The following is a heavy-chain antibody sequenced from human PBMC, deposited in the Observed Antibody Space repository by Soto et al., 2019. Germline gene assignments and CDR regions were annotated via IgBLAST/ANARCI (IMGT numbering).Heavy chain of an antibody. V-gene: IGHV1-69*01. CDR3: ASTGYSSSPFDY. CDR1: GGTFSSYA. J-gene: IGHJ4*02. Sequence: QVQLVQSGAEVKKPGSSVKVSCKASGGTFSSYAISWVRQAPGQGLDWRGGIIPIFGTANYAQKFQGRVTITADESTGTAYMELSSLRSEDTAVYYCASTGYSSSPFDYWGQGTLVTVSS. CDR2: IIPIFGTA. D-gene: IGHD6-13*01.